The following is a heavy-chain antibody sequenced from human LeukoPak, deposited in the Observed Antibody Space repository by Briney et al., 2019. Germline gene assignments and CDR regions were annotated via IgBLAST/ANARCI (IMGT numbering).Heavy chain of an antibody. V-gene: IGHV4-59*01. CDR2: VYYSGNT. CDR1: GAPITSSY. Sequence: SETLSLTCTVSGAPITSSYWSWIRQPPGRGLEWIGYVYYSGNTNYNASLKSRVTLSVDMSKNQFSLKLNSVTAADTAIYYCARGYYDSRGYSNAFDIWGQGTMVTVSS. CDR3: ARGYYDSRGYSNAFDI. J-gene: IGHJ3*02. D-gene: IGHD3-22*01.